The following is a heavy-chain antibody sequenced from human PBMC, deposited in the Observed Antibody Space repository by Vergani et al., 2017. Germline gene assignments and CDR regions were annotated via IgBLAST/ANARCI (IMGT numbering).Heavy chain of an antibody. CDR3: TKGPQQRLNGLDN. V-gene: IGHV3-30*18. Sequence: QLQLVESGGGVVQPGRSLRLSCAASGFNFNNFGIHWVRQAPGKGLEWVAVISFAGTTKYYADSVKGRFTISRDNSKKMLYLEMNSLRNDDTPLYYCTKGPQQRLNGLDNWCQGTLVTVSS. CDR2: ISFAGTTK. J-gene: IGHJ4*01. D-gene: IGHD6-25*01. CDR1: GFNFNNFG.